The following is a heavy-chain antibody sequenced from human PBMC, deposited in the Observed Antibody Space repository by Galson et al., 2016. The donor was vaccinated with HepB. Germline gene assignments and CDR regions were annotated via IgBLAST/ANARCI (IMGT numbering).Heavy chain of an antibody. CDR2: IDGESGII. Sequence: SLRLSCAASGFTFSTYSLNWVRQSPGKGLEWIAYIDGESGIILYADSVKGRFIISRDNAENALHLQMNTRRGEDTAVYYCARLGYCTSTRCYSGAFDLWGQGTMVAVSS. D-gene: IGHD2-2*01. CDR3: ARLGYCTSTRCYSGAFDL. V-gene: IGHV3-48*04. CDR1: GFTFSTYS. J-gene: IGHJ3*01.